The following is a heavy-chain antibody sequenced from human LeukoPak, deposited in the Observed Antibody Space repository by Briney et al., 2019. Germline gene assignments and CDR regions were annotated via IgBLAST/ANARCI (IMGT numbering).Heavy chain of an antibody. CDR3: ARYVYYYDSSGPAGGYFDY. V-gene: IGHV1-69*13. D-gene: IGHD3-22*01. J-gene: IGHJ4*02. CDR1: GGTFSSYA. Sequence: SVKVSCKASGGTFSSYAISWVRQAPGQGLEWMGGIIPIFGTANYAQKFQGRVTITADESTSTAYMELSSLRSEDTAVYYCARYVYYYDSSGPAGGYFDYWGQGTPVTVSS. CDR2: IIPIFGTA.